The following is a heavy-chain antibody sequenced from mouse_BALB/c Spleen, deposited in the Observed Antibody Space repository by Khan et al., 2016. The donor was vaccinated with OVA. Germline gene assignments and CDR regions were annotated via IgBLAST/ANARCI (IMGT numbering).Heavy chain of an antibody. V-gene: IGHV2-9*02. CDR3: ARSYDYHVEGFDY. CDR2: IWTGGIT. CDR1: GFSLSNYG. D-gene: IGHD2-4*01. Sequence: QVQLQQSGPGLVAPSQSLSITCTVSGFSLSNYGVHWVRQPPGKGLEWLGVIWTGGITNYNSALKSRLSISKDNSKSQVFLKMNSLQTDDTAMYCCARSYDYHVEGFDYWGQGTLVTVSA. J-gene: IGHJ3*01.